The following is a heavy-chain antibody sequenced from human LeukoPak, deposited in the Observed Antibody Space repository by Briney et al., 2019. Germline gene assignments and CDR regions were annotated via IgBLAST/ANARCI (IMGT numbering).Heavy chain of an antibody. V-gene: IGHV5-51*01. CDR3: VRGGGDSGDYDY. J-gene: IGHJ4*02. CDR1: GFIFTHYW. Sequence: GESLKISCKGSGFIFTHYWIGWVRLMPAKGLEWMAIVYPIDSDTRYTPSFEGQVTTSADRSISSAYLQLRSLQASDTAMYYCVRGGGDSGDYDYWGQGTLVTVSS. CDR2: VYPIDSDT. D-gene: IGHD2-21*02.